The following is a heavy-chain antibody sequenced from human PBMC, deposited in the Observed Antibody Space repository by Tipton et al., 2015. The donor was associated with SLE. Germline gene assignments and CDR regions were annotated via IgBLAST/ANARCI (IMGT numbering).Heavy chain of an antibody. V-gene: IGHV3-30*04. CDR3: ASYLYYGSGSLFY. J-gene: IGHJ4*02. CDR1: GLTFSTYA. CDR2: ISYDGSNK. Sequence: SLRLSCAASGLTFSTYAMHWVRQAPGKGLEWVAVISYDGSNKYYADSVKGRFTTSRDNSKNTLYLQMNSLRAEDTAVYYCASYLYYGSGSLFYWGQGTLVTVSS. D-gene: IGHD3-10*01.